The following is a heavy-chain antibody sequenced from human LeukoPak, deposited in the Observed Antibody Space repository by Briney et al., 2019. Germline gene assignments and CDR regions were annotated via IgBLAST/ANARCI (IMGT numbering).Heavy chain of an antibody. CDR2: INPNSGGT. J-gene: IGHJ6*02. Sequence: ASVKVSCKASGYTFTGYYMHWVRQAPGQGLEWMGWINPNSGGTNYAQKFQGRVAMTRDTSISTAYMELSRLRSDDTAVYYCARDDFVRDHQLEDRYGMDVWGQGTTVTVSS. D-gene: IGHD3-16*01. V-gene: IGHV1-2*02. CDR3: ARDDFVRDHQLEDRYGMDV. CDR1: GYTFTGYY.